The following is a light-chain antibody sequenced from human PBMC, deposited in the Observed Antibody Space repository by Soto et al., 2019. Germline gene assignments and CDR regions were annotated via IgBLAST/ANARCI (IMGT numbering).Light chain of an antibody. CDR1: QSVRSNY. CDR3: QQYGSSPIT. J-gene: IGKJ5*01. CDR2: GAS. Sequence: EIVLTQSPGTLSLSPGERATLSCRASQSVRSNYLAWYRQKPGQAPRLVLYGASSRATGIPDRFTGSGSGTDFTLTISRLEPEDFAVYYCQQYGSSPITFGQGTRLDIK. V-gene: IGKV3-20*01.